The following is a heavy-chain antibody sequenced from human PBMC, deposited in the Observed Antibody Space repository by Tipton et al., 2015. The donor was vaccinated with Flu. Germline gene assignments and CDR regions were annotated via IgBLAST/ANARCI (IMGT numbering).Heavy chain of an antibody. CDR3: ARGSYGYRFDY. D-gene: IGHD5-18*01. CDR1: GDSITSNNW. CDR2: IYYSGST. Sequence: TLSLTCDVSGDSITSNNWWSWVRQPPGKGLEWIGFIYYSGSTNYNPSLKSRVTISVDTSKNQFSLKLSSVTAADTAVYYCARGSYGYRFDYWGQGTLVTVSS. J-gene: IGHJ4*02. V-gene: IGHV4-4*02.